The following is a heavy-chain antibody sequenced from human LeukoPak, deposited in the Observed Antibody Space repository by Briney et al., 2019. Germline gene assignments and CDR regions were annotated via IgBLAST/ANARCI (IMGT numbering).Heavy chain of an antibody. CDR2: IYYSGST. J-gene: IGHJ4*02. CDR1: GGSISSSSYY. Sequence: ASETLSLTCTVPGGSISSSSYYWGWIRQPPGKGLEWIGNIYYSGSTYYNPSLKSRVTISVDTSNNQFSLKLSSVTAADTAVYHCARAYDYVWGSYRASFDYWGQGTLVTVSS. CDR3: ARAYDYVWGSYRASFDY. V-gene: IGHV4-39*01. D-gene: IGHD3-16*02.